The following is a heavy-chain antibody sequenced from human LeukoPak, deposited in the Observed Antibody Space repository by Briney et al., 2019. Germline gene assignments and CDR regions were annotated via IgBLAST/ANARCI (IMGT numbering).Heavy chain of an antibody. J-gene: IGHJ3*02. Sequence: GGSLRLSCAASGFTFSSYAMSWVRQAPGKGLEWVSAISGSGGSTYYADSVKGRFTISRDSSENTLYLQMTGLSADDTAVYYCAKSLFTSATGTGRAFDIWGQGTMVTVSS. CDR3: AKSLFTSATGTGRAFDI. CDR1: GFTFSSYA. CDR2: ISGSGGST. V-gene: IGHV3-23*01. D-gene: IGHD1-1*01.